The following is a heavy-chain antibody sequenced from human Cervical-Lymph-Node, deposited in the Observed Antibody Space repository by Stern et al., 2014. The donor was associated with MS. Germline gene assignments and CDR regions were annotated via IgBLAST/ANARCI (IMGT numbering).Heavy chain of an antibody. CDR3: AKEVVVAATGYGLDV. Sequence: VQLEESGGGVVQPGRSLRLSCASSGFIFSTYTMHWVRQAPGKGLEWGAVTSFDGSNKNYADSVKGRFTISRDNSKNTLYLQMSSLRAEDTAVYYCAKEVVVAATGYGLDVWGQGTTVTVSS. CDR1: GFIFSTYT. CDR2: TSFDGSNK. J-gene: IGHJ6*02. D-gene: IGHD2-15*01. V-gene: IGHV3-30*15.